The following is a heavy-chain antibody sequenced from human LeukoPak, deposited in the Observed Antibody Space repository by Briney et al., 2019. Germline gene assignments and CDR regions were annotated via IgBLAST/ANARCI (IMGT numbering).Heavy chain of an antibody. CDR2: IYYSGST. D-gene: IGHD2-2*01. Sequence: SETLSLTCTVSGGSISSGDYYWSWIRQPPGKGLEWIGYIYYSGSTYYNPSLKSRVTISVDTSKNQFSLKLSSVTAADTAVYYCARENCGSTSCYPDYWGQGTLVTVSS. J-gene: IGHJ4*02. V-gene: IGHV4-30-4*08. CDR3: ARENCGSTSCYPDY. CDR1: GGSISSGDYY.